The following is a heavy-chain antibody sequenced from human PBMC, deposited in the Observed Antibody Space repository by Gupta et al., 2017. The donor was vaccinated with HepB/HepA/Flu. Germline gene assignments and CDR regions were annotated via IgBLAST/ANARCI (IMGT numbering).Heavy chain of an antibody. CDR1: GDSTNNHY. CDR2: IYDSGTT. V-gene: IGHV4-59*11. CDR3: ARAKTVYYYYDMDV. D-gene: IGHD4-11*01. J-gene: IGHJ6*03. Sequence: QVQLQESGPGLVKPAATLSLTCSVSGDSTNNHYWFWIRQPPGKGLEWIGYIYDSGTTFYNPSRRRRVTISIGKSKNQLSLKLSSVAAADTAVYYGARAKTVYYYYDMDVGGKGTTVTVSS.